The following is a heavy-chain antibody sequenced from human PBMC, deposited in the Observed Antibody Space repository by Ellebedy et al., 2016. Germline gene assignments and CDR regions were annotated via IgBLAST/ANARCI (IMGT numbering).Heavy chain of an antibody. V-gene: IGHV3-7*03. CDR2: IKHDGAEK. CDR3: AKDMQLSY. J-gene: IGHJ4*02. Sequence: GGSLRLXXVPSGFTFSNYWMSWLRQAPGKGLEWVANIKHDGAEKYYVDSVKGRFTISRDNARSSLFLQMNSLRAEDTAVYYCAKDMQLSYWGQGTLVTVSS. D-gene: IGHD5-18*01. CDR1: GFTFSNYW.